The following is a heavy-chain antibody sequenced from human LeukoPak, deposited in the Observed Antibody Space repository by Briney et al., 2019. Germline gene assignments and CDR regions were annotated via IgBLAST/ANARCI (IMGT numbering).Heavy chain of an antibody. D-gene: IGHD3-22*01. J-gene: IGHJ4*02. V-gene: IGHV4-39*01. CDR2: IHYSGSP. CDR3: ARLETYDSTLDY. Sequence: ETLSLTCTVSGDSIPTSRYYWGWIRQPPGKGLEWIGYIHYSGSPYYNPSLKSRVTISVDTSKNQFSLWLSSVTAADTAVYYCARLETYDSTLDYWGQGTLVTVSS. CDR1: GDSIPTSRYY.